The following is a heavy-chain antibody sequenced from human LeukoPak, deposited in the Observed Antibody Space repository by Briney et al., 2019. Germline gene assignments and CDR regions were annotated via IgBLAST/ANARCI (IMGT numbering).Heavy chain of an antibody. V-gene: IGHV4-30-4*08. CDR2: IYYSGST. CDR3: ARATTVPYYFDY. D-gene: IGHD4-11*01. Sequence: SETLSLTCTVSGGSISSGDYYWSWIRQPPGKGLEWIGYIYYSGSTYYNPSLKSRVTISVDTSKNQFSLKLSPVTAADTAVYYCARATTVPYYFDYWGQGTLVTVSS. CDR1: GGSISSGDYY. J-gene: IGHJ4*02.